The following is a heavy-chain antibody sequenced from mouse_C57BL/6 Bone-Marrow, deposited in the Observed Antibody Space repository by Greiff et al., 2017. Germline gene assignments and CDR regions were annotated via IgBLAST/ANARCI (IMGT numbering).Heavy chain of an antibody. Sequence: VQLQQSGAELARPGASVKLSCKASGYTFTSYGISWVKQRTGQGLEWIGEIYPRSGNTYYNEKFKGKATLTADKSSSTAYMELRSLTSEDSAVYFFARKKFLLPFDYWGQGTTLTVSS. D-gene: IGHD2-1*01. V-gene: IGHV1-81*01. CDR3: ARKKFLLPFDY. CDR1: GYTFTSYG. J-gene: IGHJ2*01. CDR2: IYPRSGNT.